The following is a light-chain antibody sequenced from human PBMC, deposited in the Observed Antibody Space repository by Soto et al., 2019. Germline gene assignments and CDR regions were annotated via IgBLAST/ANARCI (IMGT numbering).Light chain of an antibody. V-gene: IGLV4-69*01. CDR1: SGHSTYA. CDR2: LNSDGSH. Sequence: QSVLTQSPSASASLGASVQLSCTLSSGHSTYAIAWHQQRPEKGPRYLMKLNSDGSHNKGDGIPDRFSGSSSGAERYLTISSLQSEDEADYYCQTWDTGIRVFGGGTKLTVL. J-gene: IGLJ3*02. CDR3: QTWDTGIRV.